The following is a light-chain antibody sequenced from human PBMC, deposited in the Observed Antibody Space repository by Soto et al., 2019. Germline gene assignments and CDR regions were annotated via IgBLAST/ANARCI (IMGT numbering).Light chain of an antibody. V-gene: IGLV2-23*02. CDR1: SSDVGSYTL. CDR3: WSYAGSFTYV. Sequence: QSALTQPASVFGSPGQSITISCTGSSSDVGSYTLVSWYQQHPGKVPKLMIYEVSKRPSGVSVRFSGSRSGNTASLTISGLQAEDEADYFCWSYAGSFTYVFGTGTKVTVL. J-gene: IGLJ1*01. CDR2: EVS.